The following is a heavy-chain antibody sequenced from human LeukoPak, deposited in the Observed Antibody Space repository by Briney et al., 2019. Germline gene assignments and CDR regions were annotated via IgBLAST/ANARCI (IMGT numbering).Heavy chain of an antibody. CDR3: AREATPRVDIVATRGADDAFDI. CDR1: GGSISSGGYY. V-gene: IGHV4-61*08. Sequence: PSETLSLTCTVSGGSISSGGYYWSWIRQHPGKGLEWIGYIYYSGSTYCNPALKSRATISVDTSKYQLSLKLSSVTAADTAVYYCAREATPRVDIVATRGADDAFDIWGQGTMVTVSS. J-gene: IGHJ3*02. CDR2: IYYSGST. D-gene: IGHD5-12*01.